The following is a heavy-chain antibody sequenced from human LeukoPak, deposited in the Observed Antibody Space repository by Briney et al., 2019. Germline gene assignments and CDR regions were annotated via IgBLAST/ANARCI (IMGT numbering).Heavy chain of an antibody. Sequence: SVKASCKASGGTFSSYAISWVRQAPGQGLEWMGGIIPIFGTANYAQKFQGRVTITADESTSTAYMELSSLRSEDTAVYYCASYDTLYYGDYVGRAFDIWGQGTMVTVSS. D-gene: IGHD4-17*01. J-gene: IGHJ3*02. CDR1: GGTFSSYA. CDR3: ASYDTLYYGDYVGRAFDI. CDR2: IIPIFGTA. V-gene: IGHV1-69*01.